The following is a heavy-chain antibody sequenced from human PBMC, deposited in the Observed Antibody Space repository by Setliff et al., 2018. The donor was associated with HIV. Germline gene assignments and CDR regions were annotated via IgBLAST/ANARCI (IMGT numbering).Heavy chain of an antibody. CDR3: ARDPKYYYGSGRGFDY. V-gene: IGHV3-30*04. J-gene: IGHJ4*02. CDR2: ISYDGSNK. Sequence: GGSLRLSCAASGFTFSSYAMHWVRQAPGKGLEWVAVISYDGSNKYYADSVKGRFTISRDNSKNTLYLQMNSLRAEDTAVYYCARDPKYYYGSGRGFDYWGQGTLVTVSS. D-gene: IGHD3-10*01. CDR1: GFTFSSYA.